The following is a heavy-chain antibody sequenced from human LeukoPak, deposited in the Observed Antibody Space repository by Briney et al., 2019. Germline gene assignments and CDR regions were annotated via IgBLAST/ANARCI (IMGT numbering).Heavy chain of an antibody. CDR2: INTDGTVT. J-gene: IGHJ4*02. V-gene: IGHV3-74*01. D-gene: IGHD6-19*01. CDR3: ATKQWLAPPPDS. Sequence: GGSLRLSSAASGFTFSKYWMPWVRQAPGKGLESVSRINTDGTVTTYADSVKGRFTVSRDNADNTMFLQMNSVRDEDTAVYYCATKQWLAPPPDSWGQGTPVTVSS. CDR1: GFTFSKYW.